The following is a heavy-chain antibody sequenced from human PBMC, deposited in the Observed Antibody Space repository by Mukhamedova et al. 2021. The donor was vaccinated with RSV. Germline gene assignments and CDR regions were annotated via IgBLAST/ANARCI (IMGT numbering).Heavy chain of an antibody. Sequence: GKGLEWIGSIYYSGSTYYNPSLKSRVTISVDTSKNQFSLKLSSVTAADTAVYYCARDYYDSSGYYAPLGYWGQVTLVTVSS. CDR2: IYYSGST. CDR3: ARDYYDSSGYYAPLGY. J-gene: IGHJ4*02. D-gene: IGHD3-22*01. V-gene: IGHV4-39*07.